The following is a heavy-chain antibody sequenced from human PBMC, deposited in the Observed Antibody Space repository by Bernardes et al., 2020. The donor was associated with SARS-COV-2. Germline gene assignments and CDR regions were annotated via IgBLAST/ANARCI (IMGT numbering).Heavy chain of an antibody. J-gene: IGHJ5*02. V-gene: IGHV1-46*01. Sequence: ASVKVSCTASGYTFSNYYIHWVRQAPGQGLEWMGIINPNGGTTRYAQKFQGRVTMTREESTSTVYMDLSSLRSEDMAVYYCAREVPDIVEVVAGTGRLDPWGQGTLVTVSS. D-gene: IGHD2-15*01. CDR1: GYTFSNYY. CDR2: INPNGGTT. CDR3: AREVPDIVEVVAGTGRLDP.